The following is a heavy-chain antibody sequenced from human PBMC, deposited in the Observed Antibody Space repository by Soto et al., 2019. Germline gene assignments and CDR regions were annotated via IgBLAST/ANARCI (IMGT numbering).Heavy chain of an antibody. J-gene: IGHJ3*01. D-gene: IGHD2-21*02. V-gene: IGHV3-23*01. CDR3: ARVFILVVTAIRPDDSSDV. Sequence: EVQLLESGGGLVQPGGSLRLSCAASGFTFNNYAMNWVRQVPGKGLEWVAPISGGGGSTYYADSVKGRFTISRDTSKNTLYLTMNSLSAEDTDVYYCARVFILVVTAIRPDDSSDVWGKGTMAPVSS. CDR1: GFTFNNYA. CDR2: ISGGGGST.